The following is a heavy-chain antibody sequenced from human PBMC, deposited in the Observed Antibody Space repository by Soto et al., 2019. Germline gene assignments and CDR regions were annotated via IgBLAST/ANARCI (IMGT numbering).Heavy chain of an antibody. CDR3: ATFTVLLVPPMVYFDY. CDR1: GYTLTELS. D-gene: IGHD2-8*01. J-gene: IGHJ4*02. Sequence: QVQLVQSGAEVKKPGASVKVSCKVSGYTLTELSMHWVRQAPGKGLEWMGGFDPEDGETIYAQKFQGRVTMTEDTSTDPAYMELSSLRSEYPAVYYCATFTVLLVPPMVYFDYWGQGTLVTVSS. CDR2: FDPEDGET. V-gene: IGHV1-24*01.